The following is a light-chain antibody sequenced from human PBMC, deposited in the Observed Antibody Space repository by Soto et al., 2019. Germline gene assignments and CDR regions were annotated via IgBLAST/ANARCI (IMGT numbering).Light chain of an antibody. Sequence: EIVLTQSPGTLSLSPGERATLSCRASESVSKNFLAWYQQKPGQAPRLLMYGAAYRPTGIPDRFSGSGSGTDFTLTISRLEPEDFAVYYCQQYGNSPVTFGPGTTVDV. J-gene: IGKJ3*01. CDR3: QQYGNSPVT. CDR1: ESVSKNF. V-gene: IGKV3-20*01. CDR2: GAA.